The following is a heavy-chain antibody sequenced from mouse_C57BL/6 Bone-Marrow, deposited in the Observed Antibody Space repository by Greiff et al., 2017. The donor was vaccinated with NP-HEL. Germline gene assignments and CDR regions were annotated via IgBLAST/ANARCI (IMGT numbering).Heavy chain of an antibody. V-gene: IGHV1-81*01. CDR2: IYPRSGNT. CDR3: ARQGTARGAMDY. J-gene: IGHJ4*01. D-gene: IGHD3-2*01. CDR1: GYTFTSYG. Sequence: QVQLQQPGAELVKPGASVKLSCKASGYTFTSYGISWVKQRTGQGLEWIGEIYPRSGNTYYNEKFKGKATLTADKSSSTAYMELRSLTSEDSAVYFCARQGTARGAMDYWGQGTSVTVSS.